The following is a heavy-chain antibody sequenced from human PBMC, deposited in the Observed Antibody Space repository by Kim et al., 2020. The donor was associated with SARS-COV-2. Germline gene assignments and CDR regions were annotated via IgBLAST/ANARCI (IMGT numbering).Heavy chain of an antibody. CDR2: IDSRSDI. V-gene: IGHV3-21*01. J-gene: IGHJ3*02. CDR1: GFTFNIYN. CDR3: ARGYCSGGACNLPDAFDI. D-gene: IGHD2-15*01. Sequence: GGSLRLSCAASGFTFNIYNMNWVRQAPGKGLEWVSSIDSRSDIYSADSVKGRFTISRDNAKNSLYLQMNSLRAEDSAIYYCARGYCSGGACNLPDAFDIWGQGTMVTVS.